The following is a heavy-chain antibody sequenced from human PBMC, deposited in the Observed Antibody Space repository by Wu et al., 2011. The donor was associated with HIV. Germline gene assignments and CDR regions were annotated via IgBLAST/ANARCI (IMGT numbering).Heavy chain of an antibody. CDR3: ARADEDTMVRGWPNWFDP. Sequence: QVQLVQSGAEVKKPGASVKVSCKASGYTFTNYGISWVRQAPGQGLEWMGWVSAYNGDTNYAQKLQGRVTMTTDTSTSTAYMELRSLRSDDTAVYYCARADEDTMVRGWPNWFDPWGQGTLVTVSS. V-gene: IGHV1-18*01. J-gene: IGHJ5*02. CDR1: GYTFTNYG. D-gene: IGHD3-10*01. CDR2: VSAYNGDT.